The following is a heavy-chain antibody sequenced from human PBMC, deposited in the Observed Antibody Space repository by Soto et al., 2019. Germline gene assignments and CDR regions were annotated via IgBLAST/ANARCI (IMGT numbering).Heavy chain of an antibody. V-gene: IGHV2-5*02. D-gene: IGHD3-9*01. CDR2: IYWDDDK. CDR3: AYRPTSYYDILTGYYWANWFDP. CDR1: GFSLSTSGVG. J-gene: IGHJ5*02. Sequence: QITLKESGPTLVKPTQTLTLTCTFSGFSLSTSGVGVGWIRQPPGKALEWLALIYWDDDKRYSPSLKSRLTITKDTSKNQVVLTITNMDPVDTATYYCAYRPTSYYDILTGYYWANWFDPWGHGTLVTVSS.